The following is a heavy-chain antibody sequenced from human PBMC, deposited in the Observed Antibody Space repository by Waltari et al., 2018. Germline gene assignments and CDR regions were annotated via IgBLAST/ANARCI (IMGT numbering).Heavy chain of an antibody. CDR2: IYYSGST. V-gene: IGHV4-31*03. J-gene: IGHJ4*02. D-gene: IGHD3-16*01. Sequence: QVQLQESGPGLVKPSETLSLTCSVSGASINRDGSYWTWIRQHPGKGLEWIGYIYYSGSTYSNPSLKGRITISTDASKNQFSLKLTSVTAADTAVYYCTKGGADEPIGYWGQGILVTVSS. CDR3: TKGGADEPIGY. CDR1: GASINRDGSY.